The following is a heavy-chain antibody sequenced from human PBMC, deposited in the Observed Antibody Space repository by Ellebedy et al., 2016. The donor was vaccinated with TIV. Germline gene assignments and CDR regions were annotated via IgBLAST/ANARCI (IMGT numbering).Heavy chain of an antibody. J-gene: IGHJ6*02. CDR2: ISYDGSNK. CDR1: GFTFSNYA. CDR3: ARYPRNAAYGMDV. Sequence: GGSLRLXXAASGFTFSNYAMSWVRQAPGKGLEWVAVISYDGSNKYYADSVKGRFTISRDNSKNTLYLQMNSLRAEDTAVYYCARYPRNAAYGMDVWGQGTTVTVSS. V-gene: IGHV3-30-3*01. D-gene: IGHD2-15*01.